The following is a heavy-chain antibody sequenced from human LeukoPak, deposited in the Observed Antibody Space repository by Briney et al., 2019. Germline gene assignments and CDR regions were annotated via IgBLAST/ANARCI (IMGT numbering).Heavy chain of an antibody. CDR3: ARGGDIVGATRSAFDF. D-gene: IGHD1-26*01. J-gene: IGHJ3*01. CDR2: LSSGGTT. V-gene: IGHV3-53*01. Sequence: PGGSLRLSYAASGFTVSSNYMSWVRQAPGKGLEWVSVLSSGGTTYYADSVKGRFTISRDTSKNTLYLQMNSLRAEDTAIYYCARGGDIVGATRSAFDFWGQGTMVTVSS. CDR1: GFTVSSNY.